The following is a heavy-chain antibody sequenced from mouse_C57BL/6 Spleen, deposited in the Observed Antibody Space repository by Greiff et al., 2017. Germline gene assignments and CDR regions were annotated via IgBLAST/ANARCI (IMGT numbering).Heavy chain of an antibody. CDR3: ARSITTVVAYAMDY. J-gene: IGHJ4*01. Sequence: QVQLQQPGAELVKPGASVKMSCKASGYTFTSYWITWVKQRPGQGLEWIGDIYPGSGSTNYNEKFKSKATLTVDTSSSTAYMQLSSLTSEDSAVYYGARSITTVVAYAMDYWGQGTSVTVSS. V-gene: IGHV1-55*01. D-gene: IGHD1-1*01. CDR1: GYTFTSYW. CDR2: IYPGSGST.